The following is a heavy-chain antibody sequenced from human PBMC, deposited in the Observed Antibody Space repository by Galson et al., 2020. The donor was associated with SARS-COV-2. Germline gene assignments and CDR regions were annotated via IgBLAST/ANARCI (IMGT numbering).Heavy chain of an antibody. CDR3: AKDFWWFEEG. CDR1: ALTFKNHG. CDR2: IGDSGENT. Sequence: GGSLRLSCAVSALTFKNHGMSWVRQAPGKGLEWVPAIGDSGENTYYADSVKGRFTISRDNSKNTLYLQMNSLRVEDTAVYYCAKDFWWFEEGWGQGTLVTVSS. J-gene: IGHJ4*02. D-gene: IGHD3-10*01. V-gene: IGHV3-23*01.